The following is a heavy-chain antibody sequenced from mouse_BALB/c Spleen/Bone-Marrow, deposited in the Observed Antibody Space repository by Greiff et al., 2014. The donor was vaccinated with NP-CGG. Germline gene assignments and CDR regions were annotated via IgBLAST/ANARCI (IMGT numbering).Heavy chain of an antibody. D-gene: IGHD1-1*01. CDR1: GFNIKDTY. Sequence: EVQVVESGAELAKPGASVKLSCTASGFNIKDTYMHWVKQRPEQGLEWIGRIDPANGDTKYDPKFKGKATITADTSSNTAYLQLSSLTSEDTAVYYCTKPSFYYGSSYWYFDVWGAGTTVTVSS. CDR3: TKPSFYYGSSYWYFDV. J-gene: IGHJ1*01. V-gene: IGHV14-3*02. CDR2: IDPANGDT.